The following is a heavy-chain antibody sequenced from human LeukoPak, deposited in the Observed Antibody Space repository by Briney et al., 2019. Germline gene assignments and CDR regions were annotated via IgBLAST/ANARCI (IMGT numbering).Heavy chain of an antibody. CDR2: IYHSGST. J-gene: IGHJ4*02. V-gene: IGHV4-38-2*02. Sequence: SETLSLTCSVSGYSISSGYYWGWIRQPPGKGLEWIGSIYHSGSTYYNPSLKSRVTISVDRSKNQFSLKLSSVTAADTAVYYCARDYYDSSGYYYPFDSWGQGTLVTVSS. CDR1: GYSISSGYY. D-gene: IGHD3-22*01. CDR3: ARDYYDSSGYYYPFDS.